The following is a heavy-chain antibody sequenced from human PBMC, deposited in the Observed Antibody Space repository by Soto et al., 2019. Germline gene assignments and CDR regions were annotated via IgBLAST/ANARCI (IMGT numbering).Heavy chain of an antibody. CDR1: GGSISSYY. CDR3: ARACSSNSCYDVFDY. D-gene: IGHD2-2*01. CDR2: IYTSGST. J-gene: IGHJ4*03. Sequence: PSETLSLTCTGSGGSISSYYWSWIRQPTGKGLEWIGRIYTSGSTNYNPSLKSRVTMSVDTSKNQFSLKLSSVTAADTAAYYCARACSSNSCYDVFDYWGQGTLVTVSS. V-gene: IGHV4-4*07.